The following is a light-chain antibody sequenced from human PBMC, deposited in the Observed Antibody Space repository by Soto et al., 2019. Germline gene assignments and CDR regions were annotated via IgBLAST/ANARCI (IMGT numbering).Light chain of an antibody. CDR1: RSISNY. J-gene: IGKJ1*01. CDR3: QQSYSVPR. Sequence: DIQMTQSPSSLSASVGDRVTITCRASRSISNYLNWYQQKSGKAPRLLIYAASSLQTGVPSRFSGTGAGTAFTLTITSLQPEDSVTYYCQQSYSVPRFGQGTRVDLK. CDR2: AAS. V-gene: IGKV1-39*01.